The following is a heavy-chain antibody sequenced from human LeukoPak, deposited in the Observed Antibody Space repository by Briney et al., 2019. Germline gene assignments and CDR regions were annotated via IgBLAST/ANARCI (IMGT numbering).Heavy chain of an antibody. Sequence: ASVKVSCKASGGAFNSYGINWVRQAPGHGLEWMGGIIPIFRSAKYAQKFQGRVTITTDESTSTAYMELSSLRSEDTAVYYCARGHLSVTATTRHLDYWGQGTLVTVSS. J-gene: IGHJ4*02. CDR1: GGAFNSYG. CDR3: ARGHLSVTATTRHLDY. D-gene: IGHD1/OR15-1a*01. CDR2: IIPIFRSA. V-gene: IGHV1-69*05.